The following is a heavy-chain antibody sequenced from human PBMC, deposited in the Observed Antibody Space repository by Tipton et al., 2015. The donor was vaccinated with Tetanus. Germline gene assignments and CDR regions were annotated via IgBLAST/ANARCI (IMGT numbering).Heavy chain of an antibody. V-gene: IGHV4-34*01. CDR1: GGSFSGYY. CDR2: INHSGST. D-gene: IGHD3-10*01. J-gene: IGHJ4*02. CDR3: AINFGGYFDY. Sequence: TLSLTCAVYGGSFSGYYWSWIRQPPGKGLEWIGEINHSGSTNYNPSLKSRVTISVDTSKNQFSLKLSSVTAADTAVYYCAINFGGYFDYWGQGTLVTVSS.